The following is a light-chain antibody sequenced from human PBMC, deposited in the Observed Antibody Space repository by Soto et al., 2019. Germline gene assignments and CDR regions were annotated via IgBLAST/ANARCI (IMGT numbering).Light chain of an antibody. CDR3: QQYNNWPPLT. V-gene: IGKV3D-15*01. J-gene: IGKJ4*01. CDR2: GAS. Sequence: TVMTQSPATLSVSPGERATLSCRASQSVGDNLAWYQRKPGQAPRLLIYGASTRVTGTPLRFSGSGSGTEFTLTISSLQSEDSAVYYCQQYNNWPPLTFGGGTKVEIK. CDR1: QSVGDN.